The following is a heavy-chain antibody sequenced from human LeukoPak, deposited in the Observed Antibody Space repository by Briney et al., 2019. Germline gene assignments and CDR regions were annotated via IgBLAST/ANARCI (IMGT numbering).Heavy chain of an antibody. D-gene: IGHD6-19*01. CDR2: IKEDGSDK. CDR3: ARQTVAGLDY. V-gene: IGHV3-7*01. Sequence: GGSLRLSCAASGFTVSSNYMSWVRQAPGKGLEWVANIKEDGSDKYYVDSVKGRFTISRDNAKNSLYLQMNSLRAEDTAVYYCARQTVAGLDYWGQGTLVTVSS. J-gene: IGHJ4*02. CDR1: GFTVSSNY.